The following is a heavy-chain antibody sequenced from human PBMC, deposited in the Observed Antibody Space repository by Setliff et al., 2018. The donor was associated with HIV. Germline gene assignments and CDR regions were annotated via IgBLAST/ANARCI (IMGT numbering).Heavy chain of an antibody. J-gene: IGHJ6*02. Sequence: PGGSLRLSCAASGLTFDDYAIHWVRQAPGKGLEWVSGISWNSINIGYADSVKGRFTISRDNAKNSVYLQMNSLKAEDMALYYCVKDKGNGDYDYYYGMDVWGQGTTVTVSS. CDR1: GLTFDDYA. V-gene: IGHV3-9*03. CDR3: VKDKGNGDYDYYYGMDV. CDR2: ISWNSINI. D-gene: IGHD4-17*01.